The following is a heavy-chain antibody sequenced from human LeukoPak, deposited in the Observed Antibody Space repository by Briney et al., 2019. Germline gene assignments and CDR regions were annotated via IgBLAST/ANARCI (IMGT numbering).Heavy chain of an antibody. J-gene: IGHJ4*02. CDR1: GGAFSSYA. Sequence: SVKVSCKASGGAFSSYAISWVRQAPGQGLEWMGGIIPIFGTANYAQKFQGRVTITTDESTSTAYMELSSLRSEDTAVYYCARVDRVTEGPYDILTGYLRYYFDYWGQGTLVTVSS. CDR3: ARVDRVTEGPYDILTGYLRYYFDY. D-gene: IGHD3-9*01. CDR2: IIPIFGTA. V-gene: IGHV1-69*05.